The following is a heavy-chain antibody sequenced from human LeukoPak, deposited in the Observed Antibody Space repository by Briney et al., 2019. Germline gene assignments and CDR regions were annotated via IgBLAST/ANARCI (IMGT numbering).Heavy chain of an antibody. V-gene: IGHV1-69*05. Sequence: ASVKVSCKASGGTFSSYAISWVRQAPGQGLEWMGGTIPIFGTANYAQKFQGRVTITTDESTSTAYMELSSLRSEDTAVYYCARGVVTAIPYYYYYYMDVWGKGTTVTVSS. D-gene: IGHD2-21*02. CDR3: ARGVVTAIPYYYYYYMDV. CDR1: GGTFSSYA. CDR2: TIPIFGTA. J-gene: IGHJ6*03.